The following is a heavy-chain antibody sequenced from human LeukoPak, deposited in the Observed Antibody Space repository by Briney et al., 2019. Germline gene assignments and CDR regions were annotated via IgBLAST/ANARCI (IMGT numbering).Heavy chain of an antibody. CDR3: ARRAGAYSHPYDY. V-gene: IGHV3-21*04. CDR2: ISSSNTYI. D-gene: IGHD4/OR15-4a*01. J-gene: IGHJ4*02. CDR1: GFTFSTYN. Sequence: GGSLRLSCAASGFTFSTYNMNWVRQAPGKGLEWVSSISSSNTYIYYVDSVKGRFTISRDNSKNTLYLQMNSLRAEDTAVYYCARRAGAYSHPYDYWGQGTLVTVSS.